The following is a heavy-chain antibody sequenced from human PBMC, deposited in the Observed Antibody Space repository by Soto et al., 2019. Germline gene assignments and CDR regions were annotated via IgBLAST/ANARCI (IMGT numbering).Heavy chain of an antibody. CDR2: LSGSGDST. J-gene: IGHJ4*02. V-gene: IGHV3-23*01. D-gene: IGHD3-10*01. Sequence: EVQLLASGGGLVQPGGSLRLSCAASGFTFSTYAMTWVRQATVKVLEWVSTLSGSGDSTYYADSVKGRFTISRDNSKNTVYLQMNSLRAEDTAIYYCAKSGLRFGELFLCGQGTLVAVSS. CDR1: GFTFSTYA. CDR3: AKSGLRFGELFL.